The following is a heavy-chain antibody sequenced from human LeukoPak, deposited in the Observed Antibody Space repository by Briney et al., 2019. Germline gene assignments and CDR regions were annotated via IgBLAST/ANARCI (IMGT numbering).Heavy chain of an antibody. J-gene: IGHJ3*02. CDR3: ARIREVGATEAFDI. CDR2: ISAYNGNT. Sequence: GASVKVSCKASGYIFTSYGISWVRQAPGQGLEWMGWISAYNGNTNYAQKLQGRVTMTTDTSTRTAYMELRSLRSDDTAVYYCARIREVGATEAFDIWGQGTMVTVSS. V-gene: IGHV1-18*01. D-gene: IGHD1-26*01. CDR1: GYIFTSYG.